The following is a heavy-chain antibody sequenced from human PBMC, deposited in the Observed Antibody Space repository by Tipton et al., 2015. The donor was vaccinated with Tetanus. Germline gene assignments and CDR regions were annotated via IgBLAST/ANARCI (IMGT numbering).Heavy chain of an antibody. CDR2: VWYDGSKQ. V-gene: IGHV3-33*01. CDR1: GFTFNGYG. D-gene: IGHD2-15*01. Sequence: SLRLSCAASGFTFNGYGMHWVRQAPGKGLEWLALVWYDGSKQYYADSVKGRFTISRDNSKNTLYLQMNSLRAEDTALYYCAREADCSGGSCFSGDFDTWGQGTQVTASS. CDR3: AREADCSGGSCFSGDFDT. J-gene: IGHJ4*02.